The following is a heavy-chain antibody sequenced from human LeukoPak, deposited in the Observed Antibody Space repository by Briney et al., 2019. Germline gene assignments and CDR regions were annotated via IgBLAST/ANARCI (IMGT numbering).Heavy chain of an antibody. CDR1: GGSISGYY. CDR3: AKRQGPNSDDYFDP. Sequence: SETLSLTCTVSGGSISGYYWSWLRQSPGEGLEWIAYIHSSGYTNYNPSLKSRVTISVDTSKNQFSLRVSSVTAADTAVYYCAKRQGPNSDDYFDPWGQGTLVTVSS. V-gene: IGHV4-4*09. D-gene: IGHD1-1*01. CDR2: IHSSGYT. J-gene: IGHJ5*02.